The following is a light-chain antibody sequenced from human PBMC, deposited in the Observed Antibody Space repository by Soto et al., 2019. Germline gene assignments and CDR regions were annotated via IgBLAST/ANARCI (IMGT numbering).Light chain of an antibody. CDR1: RSVDTW. V-gene: IGKV1-5*01. CDR3: QEYYTYSPT. J-gene: IGKJ1*01. Sequence: DIQMTQSPSTLSASVGDRVTITCRASRSVDTWVAWYQQKPGKAPNLLIYDASSLESGVPSRFSGSGSGTEFTLTISRLQPDDIATYYCQEYYTYSPTFGQGTKVEIE. CDR2: DAS.